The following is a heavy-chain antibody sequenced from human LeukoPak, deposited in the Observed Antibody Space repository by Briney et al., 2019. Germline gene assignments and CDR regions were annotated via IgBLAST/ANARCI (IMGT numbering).Heavy chain of an antibody. CDR2: IYTSGST. Sequence: SETLSLSCTVSGGSISSYYWSWIRQPAGKGLEWIGRIYTSGSTNYNPSLKSRVTMSVDTSKNQFSLKLSSVTAAGTAVYSCARSRGAAAAFYFASWGQGTLVTVSS. CDR1: GGSISSYY. J-gene: IGHJ4*02. CDR3: ARSRGAAAAFYFAS. D-gene: IGHD6-13*01. V-gene: IGHV4-4*07.